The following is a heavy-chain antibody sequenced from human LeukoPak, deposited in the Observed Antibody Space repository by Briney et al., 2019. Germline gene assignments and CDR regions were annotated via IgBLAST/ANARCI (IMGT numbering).Heavy chain of an antibody. J-gene: IGHJ4*02. CDR2: LYDYGGT. CDR1: GGSISSHY. CDR3: ATIKRGNIFGYFDF. D-gene: IGHD5-18*01. Sequence: SSETLSLTCTVSGGSISSHYWSWIRQPPGKGLEWIGYLYDYGGTKHNPSLNSRLTLSADTSKNQFSLRLSSVTAADTAVYFCATIKRGNIFGYFDFWGQGILVAVSS. V-gene: IGHV4-59*11.